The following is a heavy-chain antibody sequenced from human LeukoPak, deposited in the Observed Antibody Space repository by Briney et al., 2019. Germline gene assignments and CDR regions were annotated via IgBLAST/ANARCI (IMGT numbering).Heavy chain of an antibody. CDR3: ASGPGDY. J-gene: IGHJ4*02. D-gene: IGHD3-10*01. V-gene: IGHV4-34*01. Sequence: KASETLSLTCAVYGGSFSGYYWSWIRQPPGKGLEWIGEIYHSGATHYNPSLRSRVTISVDTSKNQFSLKLSSLTAAAPAVYYFASGPGDYWGQGTLVTVSS. CDR1: GGSFSGYY. CDR2: IYHSGAT.